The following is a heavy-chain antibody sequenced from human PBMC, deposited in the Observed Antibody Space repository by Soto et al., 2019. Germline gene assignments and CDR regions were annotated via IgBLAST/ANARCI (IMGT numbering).Heavy chain of an antibody. CDR3: ASERLHTEYFHN. Sequence: QVQLVQSGAEVKKPGSSVKVSCQASEGTFRSNGISWVRQAPGQGLEWMGRILPILFITNYAQKFQGRVTITADEFTSTAYMELSGLRSEDTAVYYCASERLHTEYFHNWGQGTLVTVSS. CDR1: EGTFRSNG. J-gene: IGHJ1*01. CDR2: ILPILFIT. V-gene: IGHV1-69*04.